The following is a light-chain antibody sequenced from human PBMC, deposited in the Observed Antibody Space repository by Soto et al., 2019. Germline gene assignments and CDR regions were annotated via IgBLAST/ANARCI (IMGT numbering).Light chain of an antibody. CDR1: QRRLHSNENIF. J-gene: IGKJ2*01. V-gene: IGKV2-28*01. CDR2: LGF. CDR3: MQALQTPYT. Sequence: EIVMTQSPPSLTVTPGEPASISCSSSQRRLHSNENIFLDWYLQKPGQSPQLLIYLGFNRASGVPDRVSGSAAGTDFTLKISRVEAEDAGVYYCMQALQTPYTFGQGTKLEIK.